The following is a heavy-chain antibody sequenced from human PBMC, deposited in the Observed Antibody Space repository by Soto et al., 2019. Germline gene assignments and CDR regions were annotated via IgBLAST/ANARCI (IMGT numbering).Heavy chain of an antibody. D-gene: IGHD6-6*01. Sequence: QVQLQESGPGLVKPSQTLSLTCTVSGGSISSGGYYWSWIRQHPGKGLEWIGYIYYSGSTYYNPSLKSRVTISVDTSKNQFSLKMSSVTAADTAVYYCARARGSSSSSPRRNFDSWGQGTLVTVSS. CDR1: GGSISSGGYY. V-gene: IGHV4-31*03. CDR3: ARARGSSSSSPRRNFDS. CDR2: IYYSGST. J-gene: IGHJ4*02.